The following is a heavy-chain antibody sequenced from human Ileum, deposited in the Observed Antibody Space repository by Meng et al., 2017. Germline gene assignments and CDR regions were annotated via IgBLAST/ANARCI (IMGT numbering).Heavy chain of an antibody. Sequence: QVLVHGSGHGLCKPSGHPSRPCVVPRASSRNSNWSSGAPQPPGKGPEWIGEIYHSARTNYNPSLKSRVTISVDKSNNQFSLKLSSVTAADTAVYYCARHGGYSQDFWGQGTLVTVSS. D-gene: IGHD4-23*01. CDR2: IYHSART. J-gene: IGHJ4*02. CDR3: ARHGGYSQDF. CDR1: RASSRNSNW. V-gene: IGHV4-4*02.